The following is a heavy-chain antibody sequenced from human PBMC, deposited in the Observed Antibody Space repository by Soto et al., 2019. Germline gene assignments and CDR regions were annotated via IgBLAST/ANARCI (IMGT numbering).Heavy chain of an antibody. V-gene: IGHV4-34*01. D-gene: IGHD3-3*01. CDR1: GGSFSGYY. J-gene: IGHJ5*02. CDR2: INHSGST. Sequence: PSETLSLTCAVYGGSFSGYYWSWIRQPPGKGLEWIGEINHSGSTNYNPSLKSRVTISVDTSKNQFSLKLSSVTAADTAVYYCARGKTYYDFWSGYYTWGQGTLVTVSS. CDR3: ARGKTYYDFWSGYYT.